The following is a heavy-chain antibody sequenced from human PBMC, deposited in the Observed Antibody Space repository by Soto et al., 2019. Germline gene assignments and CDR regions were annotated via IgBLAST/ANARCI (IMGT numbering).Heavy chain of an antibody. Sequence: EVQVVESGGGLIQPGGSLRLSCAASGFVVSETYMSWVRQAPGRGLQWVSFTYSGGSTYYADSVKGRFTISRDSSRNTLYHQMNSLRAEDTAVYYCARDCGGGSCYPALGAWGQGTLVTVSS. CDR2: TYSGGST. CDR1: GFVVSETY. D-gene: IGHD2-15*01. V-gene: IGHV3-53*01. CDR3: ARDCGGGSCYPALGA. J-gene: IGHJ5*02.